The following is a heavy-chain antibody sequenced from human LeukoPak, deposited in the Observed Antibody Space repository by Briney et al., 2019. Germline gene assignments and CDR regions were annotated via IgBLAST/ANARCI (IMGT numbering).Heavy chain of an antibody. J-gene: IGHJ4*02. CDR2: IIPIFGTA. CDR3: ARAPHGAYDSSGYHFDY. D-gene: IGHD3-22*01. Sequence: SVKVSCKASGGTFSSYAISWVRQAPGQGLEWMGGIIPIFGTANYAQKFQGRVTITADESTSTAYMELSSLRSEDTAVYYCARAPHGAYDSSGYHFDYWGQGTLVTVSS. CDR1: GGTFSSYA. V-gene: IGHV1-69*13.